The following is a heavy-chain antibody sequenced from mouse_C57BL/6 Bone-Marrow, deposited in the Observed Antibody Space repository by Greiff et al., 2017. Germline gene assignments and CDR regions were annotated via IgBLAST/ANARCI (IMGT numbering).Heavy chain of an antibody. CDR1: GFTFSSYA. CDR3: TRDLDYGNYGGMVVSAMDY. J-gene: IGHJ4*01. Sequence: EVQVVESGEGLVKPGGSLKLSCAASGFTFSSYAMSWVRQTPEKRLEWVAYISSGGDYIYYADTVKGRFTISRDNARNTLYLQMSSLKSEDTAMYYCTRDLDYGNYGGMVVSAMDYWGQGTSVTVSS. V-gene: IGHV5-9-1*02. D-gene: IGHD2-1*01. CDR2: ISSGGDYI.